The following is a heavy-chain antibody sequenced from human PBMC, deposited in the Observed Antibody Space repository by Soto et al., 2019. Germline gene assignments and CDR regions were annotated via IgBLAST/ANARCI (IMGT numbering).Heavy chain of an antibody. CDR3: AREHGISYGLNYFDP. J-gene: IGHJ5*02. D-gene: IGHD5-18*01. V-gene: IGHV4-59*01. Sequence: QVQLQESGPGLVKPSETLSLTCTVSGGSINNYYWSWIRQPPGKGLEWIGYIYDSGSTNYNPSLKSRVTMSVDTSKNQFSLNLSSVTAADTAVYYCAREHGISYGLNYFDPWGQGTLVTVSS. CDR2: IYDSGST. CDR1: GGSINNYY.